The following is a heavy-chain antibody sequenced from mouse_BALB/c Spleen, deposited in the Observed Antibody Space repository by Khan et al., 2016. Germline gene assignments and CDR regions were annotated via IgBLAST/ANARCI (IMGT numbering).Heavy chain of an antibody. D-gene: IGHD1-1*01. CDR2: ISSDGSA. Sequence: EVELVESGGDLVKPGGSLKVSCAASGFTFSSYVMSWVRQTPEKRLEWVASISSDGSAYYPDSVKGRFTISRDNAKNILYLQMNSLRSEDTAMGYCTRGGYYDGTGYDYFDYWGQGTTLTVSS. J-gene: IGHJ2*01. CDR1: GFTFSSYV. V-gene: IGHV5-6-5*01. CDR3: TRGGYYDGTGYDYFDY.